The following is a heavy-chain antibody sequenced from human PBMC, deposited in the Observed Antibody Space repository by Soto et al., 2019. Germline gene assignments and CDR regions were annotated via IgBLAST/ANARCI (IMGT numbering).Heavy chain of an antibody. CDR3: ARSRRGYSYGLFDY. Sequence: SETLSLTCTVSGGSISSYYWSWIRQPPGKGLEWIGYIYYSGSTNYNPSLKSRVTISVDTPKNQFSLKLSSVTAADTAVYYCARSRRGYSYGLFDYWGHGTLVTVS. CDR2: IYYSGST. CDR1: GGSISSYY. D-gene: IGHD5-18*01. J-gene: IGHJ4*01. V-gene: IGHV4-59*01.